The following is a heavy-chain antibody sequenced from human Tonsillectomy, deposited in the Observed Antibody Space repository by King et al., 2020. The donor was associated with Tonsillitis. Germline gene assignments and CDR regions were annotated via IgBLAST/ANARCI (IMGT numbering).Heavy chain of an antibody. CDR2: IYYSGST. D-gene: IGHD2-2*01. CDR3: ARDPVVPAAGSYYFDY. Sequence: QLQESGPGLVKPSETLSLTCTVSDGSISTRSHYWGWIRQPPGEGLQYIGNIYYSGSTYYNPSLKSRVTVSVDTSKNQFSLKLSSVTAADTAVYYCARDPVVPAAGSYYFDYWGQGTLVTVSS. V-gene: IGHV4-39*02. CDR1: DGSISTRSHY. J-gene: IGHJ4*02.